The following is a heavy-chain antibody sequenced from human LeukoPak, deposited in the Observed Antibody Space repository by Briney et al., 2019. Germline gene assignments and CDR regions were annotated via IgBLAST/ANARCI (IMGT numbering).Heavy chain of an antibody. CDR3: ARLGSYWSSAFDI. CDR1: GFTFSSYW. D-gene: IGHD1-26*01. CDR2: IKQDGSEK. Sequence: GGSLRLSCAASGFTFSSYWMSWVRQAPGKGLEWVANIKQDGSEKYYVDSVKGRFTISRDNAKNSLYLQMYSLRAEGTAVYYCARLGSYWSSAFDIWGQGTMVTVSS. J-gene: IGHJ3*02. V-gene: IGHV3-7*01.